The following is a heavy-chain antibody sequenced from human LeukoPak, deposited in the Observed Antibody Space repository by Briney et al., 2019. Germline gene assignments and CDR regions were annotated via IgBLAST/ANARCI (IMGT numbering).Heavy chain of an antibody. Sequence: SETLSLTCTVSGGSISSSSYYWGWIRQPPGKGLEWIGSIYYSGSTYYNPSLKSRVTISVDTSKNQFSLKLSSATAADTAVYYCARSRITMIVVVPVAFDIWGQGTMVTVSS. CDR3: ARSRITMIVVVPVAFDI. CDR2: IYYSGST. V-gene: IGHV4-39*01. CDR1: GGSISSSSYY. J-gene: IGHJ3*02. D-gene: IGHD3-22*01.